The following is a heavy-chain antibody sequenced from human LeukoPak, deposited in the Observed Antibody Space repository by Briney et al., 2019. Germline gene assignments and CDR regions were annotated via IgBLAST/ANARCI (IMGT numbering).Heavy chain of an antibody. CDR3: AKDPNYRINDYFDY. V-gene: IGHV3-23*01. CDR2: LTGSDDST. CDR1: GFTFSSYV. D-gene: IGHD3-16*02. J-gene: IGHJ4*02. Sequence: PGGSLRLSCATSGFTFSSYVMSWVRQAPGEGLEWVSALTGSDDSTYYADSVKGRFTISRDNSKNTLYLQMNSLRAEDTAVYYCAKDPNYRINDYFDYWGQGTLVTVSS.